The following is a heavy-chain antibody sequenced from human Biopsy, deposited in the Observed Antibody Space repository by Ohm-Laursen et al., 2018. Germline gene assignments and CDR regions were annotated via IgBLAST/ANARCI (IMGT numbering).Heavy chain of an antibody. Sequence: SLRLSCSAFGFTFSSYGIHWVRQAPGKGLEWVAVIWYDGSNKYSADSVKGRFSTSRDNSKNTVYLQMNSLRAADTAVYYCARDRYYGSESYYSHYNMDVWGQGTTVSVSS. J-gene: IGHJ6*02. CDR2: IWYDGSNK. CDR3: ARDRYYGSESYYSHYNMDV. D-gene: IGHD3-10*01. CDR1: GFTFSSYG. V-gene: IGHV3-33*01.